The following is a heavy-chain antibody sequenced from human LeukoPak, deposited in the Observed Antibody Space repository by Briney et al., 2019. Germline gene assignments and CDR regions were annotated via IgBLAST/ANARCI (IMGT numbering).Heavy chain of an antibody. Sequence: GGSLRLSCAASGFTFSSYGMHWVRQAPGKGLEWVAVISYDGSYKNYADSVKGRFTISRDISKNTLYLQMNSLRAEDTAVYYCAKRLGYYDSIEGYFDYWGQGTLVTVSS. CDR3: AKRLGYYDSIEGYFDY. J-gene: IGHJ4*02. D-gene: IGHD3-22*01. V-gene: IGHV3-30*18. CDR2: ISYDGSYK. CDR1: GFTFSSYG.